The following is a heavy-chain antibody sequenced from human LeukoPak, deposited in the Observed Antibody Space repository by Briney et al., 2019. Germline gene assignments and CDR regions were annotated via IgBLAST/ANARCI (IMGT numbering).Heavy chain of an antibody. CDR1: GFTFSSYT. CDR3: ARSYGGYVGY. D-gene: IGHD4-17*01. V-gene: IGHV3-21*04. J-gene: IGHJ4*02. Sequence: PGGSLRLSCAASGFTFSSYTMNWVRQAPGKGLEWVSSISSSSSYIYYADSVKGRLTISRDNAKNSLYLQMNSLRAEDTAVYYCARSYGGYVGYWGQGTLVTVSS. CDR2: ISSSSSYI.